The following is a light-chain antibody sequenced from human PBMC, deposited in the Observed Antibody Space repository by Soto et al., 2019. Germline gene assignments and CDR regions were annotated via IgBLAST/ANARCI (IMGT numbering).Light chain of an antibody. V-gene: IGKV3-15*01. CDR3: HPYYNWPLT. CDR2: GAS. J-gene: IGKJ4*01. Sequence: EIVMTQSPATLSVSPGESATLSCRASQSVSSNLAWSQQKPGQAPRLLIYGASTRATGVPPRFSGSRAGEEFTLTSNSLQSEDFAGYYCHPYYNWPLTFGGGTKVDIK. CDR1: QSVSSN.